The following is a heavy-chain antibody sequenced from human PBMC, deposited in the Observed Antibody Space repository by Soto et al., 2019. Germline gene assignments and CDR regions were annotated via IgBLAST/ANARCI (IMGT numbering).Heavy chain of an antibody. J-gene: IGHJ4*02. CDR3: ASAAPGSVQFDY. V-gene: IGHV3-74*01. Sequence: GGSLRLSCEASGLTFHNYAMHWVRQAPGKGLVWVSRINSDGSSTSYADSVKGRFTISRDNAKNTLYLQMNSLRAEDTAVYFCASAAPGSVQFDYWGQGTLVTVSS. CDR2: INSDGSST. D-gene: IGHD2-15*01. CDR1: GLTFHNYA.